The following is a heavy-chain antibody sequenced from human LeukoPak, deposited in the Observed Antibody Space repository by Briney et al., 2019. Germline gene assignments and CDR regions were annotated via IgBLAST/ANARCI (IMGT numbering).Heavy chain of an antibody. J-gene: IGHJ4*02. D-gene: IGHD2-15*01. CDR1: GFTFSSYW. CDR2: INSDGSST. V-gene: IGHV3-74*01. Sequence: GGSLRLSCAASGFTFSSYWMHWVRQAPGKGLVWVSRINSDGSSTTYADSVKGRFTISRDNAKNTLYLQMNSLRAEDTAVYYCTRAIGYCSGSCPFPLVYWGQGTLVTVSS. CDR3: TRAIGYCSGSCPFPLVY.